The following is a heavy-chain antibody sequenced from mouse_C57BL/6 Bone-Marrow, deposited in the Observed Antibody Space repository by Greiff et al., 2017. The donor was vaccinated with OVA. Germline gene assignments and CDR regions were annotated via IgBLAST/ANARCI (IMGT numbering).Heavy chain of an antibody. Sequence: VQLQPSGAELVRPGASVTLSCKASGYTFTDYEMHWVKQTPVHGLEWIGAIDPETGGTAYNQKFKGKAILTADKSSSTAYMELRSLTSADSAVYYCTRRFITTVVATKYFDVWGTGTTVTVSS. J-gene: IGHJ1*03. V-gene: IGHV1-15*01. CDR2: IDPETGGT. CDR3: TRRFITTVVATKYFDV. D-gene: IGHD1-1*01. CDR1: GYTFTDYE.